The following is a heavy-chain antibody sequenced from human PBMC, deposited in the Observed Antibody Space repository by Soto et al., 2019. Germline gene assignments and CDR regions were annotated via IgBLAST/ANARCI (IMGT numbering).Heavy chain of an antibody. CDR3: ARTADCKNGVCSDDSFDI. V-gene: IGHV1-18*01. CDR1: GYTFTSYG. J-gene: IGHJ3*02. Sequence: ASVKVSCKASGYTFTSYGISWVRQAPGQGLEWMGWISAYNGNTNCAQKLQGRVTMTSDTSTSTAYMELRSLRSDDTAVYYCARTADCKNGVCSDDSFDISCQGTMVTV. CDR2: ISAYNGNT. D-gene: IGHD2-8*01.